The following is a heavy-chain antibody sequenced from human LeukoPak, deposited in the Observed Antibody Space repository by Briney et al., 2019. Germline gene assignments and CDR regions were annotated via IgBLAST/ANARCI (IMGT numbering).Heavy chain of an antibody. V-gene: IGHV4-39*07. Sequence: SETLSLTCTVSGGPVSSSSYYWGWIRQPPGKGLEWIGSIYYSGSTYYNPSLKSRVSISVDTSKNQFSLKLNSLTAADTAVYYCARVMAAPWYFDLWGRGTLVTVSS. J-gene: IGHJ2*01. CDR1: GGPVSSSSYY. D-gene: IGHD2-8*01. CDR3: ARVMAAPWYFDL. CDR2: IYYSGST.